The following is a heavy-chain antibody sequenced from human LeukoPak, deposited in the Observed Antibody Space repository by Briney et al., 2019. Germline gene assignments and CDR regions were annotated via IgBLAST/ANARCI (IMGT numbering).Heavy chain of an antibody. CDR3: AKSILPFTTSCSFAY. CDR2: ISGSGGST. Sequence: GGSLRLSCAASGFTFSSYAMSWVRQAPGKGLEWVSAISGSGGSTYYADSVKGRFTISRDNSKNTLYLQMNSLRAEDTAVYYCAKSILPFTTSCSFAYWGQGTLVTVSS. CDR1: GFTFSSYA. J-gene: IGHJ4*02. D-gene: IGHD2-2*01. V-gene: IGHV3-23*01.